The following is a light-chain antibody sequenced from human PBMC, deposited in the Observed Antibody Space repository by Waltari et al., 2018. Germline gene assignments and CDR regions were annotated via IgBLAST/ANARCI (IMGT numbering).Light chain of an antibody. Sequence: DIQMTQSPSSLSASVGDRVIITCRASQSISTYLHWYQHKRGKSPKLLISAASTLQSGVPSRFSGSGSGTDFTLTISGLQVEEFATYYCQQGDTMPLTFGGGTKVQIK. CDR3: QQGDTMPLT. V-gene: IGKV1-39*01. CDR2: AAS. J-gene: IGKJ4*01. CDR1: QSISTY.